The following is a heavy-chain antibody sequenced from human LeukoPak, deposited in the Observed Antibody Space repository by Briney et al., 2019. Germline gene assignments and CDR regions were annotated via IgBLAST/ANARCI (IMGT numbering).Heavy chain of an antibody. CDR2: ISYDGSNK. CDR3: AKQLGYCSDGSCYSPY. D-gene: IGHD2-15*01. V-gene: IGHV3-30-3*02. CDR1: GFTFSSYA. Sequence: PGRSLRLSCAASGFTFSSYAMHWVRQAPGKGLEWVAVISYDGSNKYYADSVQGRFTISRDNSKSTLCLQMNSLRAEDTAVYYCAKQLGYCSDGSCYSPYWGQGTLVTVSS. J-gene: IGHJ4*02.